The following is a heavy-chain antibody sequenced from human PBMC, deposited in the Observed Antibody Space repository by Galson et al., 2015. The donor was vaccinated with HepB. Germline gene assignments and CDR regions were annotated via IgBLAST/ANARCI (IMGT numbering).Heavy chain of an antibody. CDR1: GYSFTGYW. CDR3: ARNGYCSDGACNVLDV. V-gene: IGHV5-51*03. J-gene: IGHJ4*02. D-gene: IGHD2-15*01. CDR2: IYPGDSDT. Sequence: QSGAEVKKPGESLKISRETSGYSFTGYWIGWVRQMPGKGLEWMGIIYPGDSDTRYSPSFQGQVTMSIDKSISTAYLHWSSLKASDTAIYYCARNGYCSDGACNVLDVWGQGTLVTVSA.